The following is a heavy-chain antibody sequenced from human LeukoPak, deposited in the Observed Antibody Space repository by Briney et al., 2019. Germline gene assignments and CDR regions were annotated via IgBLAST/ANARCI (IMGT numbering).Heavy chain of an antibody. V-gene: IGHV3-7*01. D-gene: IGHD6-6*01. Sequence: GGSLRLSCAASGFTFSTYGMTWVRQAPGKGLEWVANIKQDGNEKYYVDSVKGRFTISRDNAKNTLYLQMNSLRAEDTAVYYCARGGVYSTSAVDYWGQGTLVTVSS. CDR1: GFTFSTYG. CDR2: IKQDGNEK. CDR3: ARGGVYSTSAVDY. J-gene: IGHJ4*02.